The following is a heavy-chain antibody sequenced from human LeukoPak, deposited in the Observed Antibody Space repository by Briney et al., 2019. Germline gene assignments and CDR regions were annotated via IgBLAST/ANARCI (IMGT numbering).Heavy chain of an antibody. D-gene: IGHD3-10*01. CDR1: GGSISSYY. Sequence: SSETLSLTCTVSGGSISSYYWSWIRQPPGKGLEWIGYIYNSGSVNYNPSLKSRVTISVDTSKNQFSLKLSSVTAADTAVYYCAREWFGELLRSDWGQGTLVTVSS. V-gene: IGHV4-59*01. CDR3: AREWFGELLRSD. J-gene: IGHJ4*02. CDR2: IYNSGSV.